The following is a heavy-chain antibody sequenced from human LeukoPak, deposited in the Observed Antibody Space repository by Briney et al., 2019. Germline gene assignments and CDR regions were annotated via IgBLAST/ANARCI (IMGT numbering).Heavy chain of an antibody. CDR2: IRYDGSNK. CDR1: GFTFSSYG. V-gene: IGHV3-30*02. Sequence: PGGSLRLSCAASGFTFSSYGMHWVRQAPGKGLEWVAFIRYDGSNKYYADSVKGRFTISRDNFKNTLYLQMNSLRAEDTAVYYCAKDGGVASYYMDVWGKGTTVTVSS. J-gene: IGHJ6*03. D-gene: IGHD2-8*02. CDR3: AKDGGVASYYMDV.